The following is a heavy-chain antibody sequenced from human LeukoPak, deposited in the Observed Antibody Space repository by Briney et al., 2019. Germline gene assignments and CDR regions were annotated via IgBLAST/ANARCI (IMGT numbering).Heavy chain of an antibody. D-gene: IGHD3-22*01. CDR3: ARGPGEGGSSGYYYGKPEDPAEYYFDY. V-gene: IGHV1-46*01. CDR2: INPSGGRT. CDR1: GYTFTGYY. Sequence: GASVKVSCKASGYTFTGYYMHWVRQAPGQGLEWMGIINPSGGRTSYAQKFQGRVTMTRDMSTSTVYMELSSLRPEDTAVYYCARGPGEGGSSGYYYGKPEDPAEYYFDYWGQGTLVTVSS. J-gene: IGHJ4*02.